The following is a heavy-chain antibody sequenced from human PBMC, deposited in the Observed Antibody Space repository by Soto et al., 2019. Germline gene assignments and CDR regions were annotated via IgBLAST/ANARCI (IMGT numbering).Heavy chain of an antibody. CDR2: IIPIFGTA. J-gene: IGHJ6*02. V-gene: IGHV1-69*13. CDR3: ARSGSSSPHYYYYYGMDV. Sequence: GASVKVSCKASGGTFSSYAISWVRQAPGQGLEWMGGIIPIFGTANYAQKFQGRVTITADESTSTAYMELSSLRSEDTAVYYCARSGSSSPHYYYYYGMDVWGQGTKVTVSS. D-gene: IGHD1-26*01. CDR1: GGTFSSYA.